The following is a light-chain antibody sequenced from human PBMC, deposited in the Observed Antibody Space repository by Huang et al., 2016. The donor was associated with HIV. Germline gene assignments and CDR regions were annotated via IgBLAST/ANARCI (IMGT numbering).Light chain of an antibody. J-gene: IGKJ2*01. CDR2: GAS. Sequence: ERVMTQSPDILSVSPGETATLSCRASQDVSSNLAWYRQKPGQAPSLLIYGASTRVRGIPARVNGSGSGIAFTLTISSVQSEDFAVYYCQQYNNWPRTFGQGNKLEIK. V-gene: IGKV3-15*01. CDR1: QDVSSN. CDR3: QQYNNWPRT.